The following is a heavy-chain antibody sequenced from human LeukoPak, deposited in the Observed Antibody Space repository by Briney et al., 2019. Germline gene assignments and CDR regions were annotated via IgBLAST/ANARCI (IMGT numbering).Heavy chain of an antibody. D-gene: IGHD2-15*01. CDR3: ARDGGEYCSGGSCYRGAFDI. Sequence: SETLSLTCTVSGGSISSSSYYWGWIRQPPGKGLEWSGSIYYSGSTYYNPSLKSRVTISVDRSKNQFSLKLSSVTAADTAVYYCARDGGEYCSGGSCYRGAFDIWGQGTMVTVSS. CDR2: IYYSGST. CDR1: GGSISSSSYY. J-gene: IGHJ3*02. V-gene: IGHV4-39*07.